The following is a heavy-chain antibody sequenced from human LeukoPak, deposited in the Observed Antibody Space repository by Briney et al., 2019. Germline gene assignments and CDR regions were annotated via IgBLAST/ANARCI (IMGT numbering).Heavy chain of an antibody. V-gene: IGHV3-7*01. J-gene: IGHJ6*03. CDR1: GFTFSSYW. Sequence: GGSLRLSCAASGFTFSSYWMTWVRQAPGKGLEWVANIKQGGSEKYNVDSVKGRFTISRDNAKNSLYLQMNSLRAEDTAVYYCARELLYYYYYMDVWGKGTTVTVSS. D-gene: IGHD1-26*01. CDR3: ARELLYYYYYMDV. CDR2: IKQGGSEK.